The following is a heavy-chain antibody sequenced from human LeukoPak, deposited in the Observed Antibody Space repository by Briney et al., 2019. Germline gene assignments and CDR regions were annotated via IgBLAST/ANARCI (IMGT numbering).Heavy chain of an antibody. D-gene: IGHD3-22*01. Sequence: GGSLRLSCAASGFTFSIYSMNWVRQAPGKGLEWVSSISSSSSYIYYADSVKGRFTISRDNAKNSLYLQMNSLRAEDTAVYYCARVGSSGYYYEAHIASWGQGTLVTVSS. J-gene: IGHJ5*02. V-gene: IGHV3-21*01. CDR1: GFTFSIYS. CDR3: ARVGSSGYYYEAHIAS. CDR2: ISSSSSYI.